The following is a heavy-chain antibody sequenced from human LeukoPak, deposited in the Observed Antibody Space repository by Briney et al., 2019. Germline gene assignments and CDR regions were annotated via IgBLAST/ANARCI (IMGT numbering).Heavy chain of an antibody. CDR3: ARGYDIDV. CDR2: VYYTGTT. J-gene: IGHJ6*02. CDR1: GGSISNYY. V-gene: IGHV4-59*12. Sequence: SETLSLTCTVSGGSISNYYWSWIRQPPGKALEWIGYVYYTGTTKYNPSLKSRATISLDTSKNQFSLKLTSVTAADTALFFCARGYDIDVWGQGTTVTVSS.